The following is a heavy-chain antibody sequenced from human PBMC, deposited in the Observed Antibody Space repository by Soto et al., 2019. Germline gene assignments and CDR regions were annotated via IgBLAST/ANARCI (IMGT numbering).Heavy chain of an antibody. CDR3: ARVLVSWVVRPRTDWFDP. V-gene: IGHV1-69*13. Sequence: ASVKVSCKASGGTFSSYGISWVRQAPGQGLDWMGGIIPIFGTANYAQKFQGRVTITADESTSTAYMELSSLRSEDTAVYYCARVLVSWVVRPRTDWFDPWGQGTLVTV. J-gene: IGHJ5*02. CDR1: GGTFSSYG. D-gene: IGHD6-19*01. CDR2: IIPIFGTA.